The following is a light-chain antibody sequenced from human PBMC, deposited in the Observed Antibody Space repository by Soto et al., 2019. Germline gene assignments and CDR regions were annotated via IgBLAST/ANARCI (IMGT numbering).Light chain of an antibody. CDR3: SSYTSSSTYV. CDR1: SSDVGGYNY. J-gene: IGLJ1*01. V-gene: IGLV2-14*01. Sequence: QSVLTQPASVSGSPGQSITISCTGTSSDVGGYNYVSWYQQHPGKAPKLIIYEVSNRPSGVSNHFSGSKSGNTASLTISGLQAEDEADYYCSSYTSSSTYVFGTGTKVTVL. CDR2: EVS.